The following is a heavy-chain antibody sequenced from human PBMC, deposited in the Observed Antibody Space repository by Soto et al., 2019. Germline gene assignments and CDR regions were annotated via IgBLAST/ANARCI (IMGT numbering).Heavy chain of an antibody. CDR2: IYSGGST. CDR1: GFTVSSNY. D-gene: IGHD3-16*02. CDR3: ARNSLPYDYIWGSYPPDY. V-gene: IGHV3-66*01. Sequence: EVQLVESGGGLVQPGGSLRLSCAASGFTVSSNYMSWVRQAPGKGLEWVSVIYSGGSTYYADSVKGRFTISRDNSKNTLYLQMNSLRAEDTAVYYCARNSLPYDYIWGSYPPDYWGQGTLVTVSS. J-gene: IGHJ4*02.